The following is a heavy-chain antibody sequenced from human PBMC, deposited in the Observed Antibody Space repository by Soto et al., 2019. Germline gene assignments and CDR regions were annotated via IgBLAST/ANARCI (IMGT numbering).Heavy chain of an antibody. Sequence: SQTLSLPCALSGASVSSNSAAWNWIRQSPSRCLEWLGRTYYRSKWYNDYAVSVKSRITINPDTSKNQFSLQLNSVTPEDTAVYYCARDLRIPAAFDIWGQGTMVTVSS. V-gene: IGHV6-1*01. J-gene: IGHJ3*02. CDR3: ARDLRIPAAFDI. CDR1: GASVSSNSAA. CDR2: TYYRSKWYN.